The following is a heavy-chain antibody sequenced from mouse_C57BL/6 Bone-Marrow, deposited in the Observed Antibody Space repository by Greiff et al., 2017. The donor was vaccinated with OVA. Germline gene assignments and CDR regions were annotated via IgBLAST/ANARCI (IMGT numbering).Heavy chain of an antibody. CDR3: TSYGNVDY. CDR1: GFNIKDDY. D-gene: IGHD2-1*01. Sequence: EVKLMESGAELVRPGASVKLSCTASGFNIKDDYMHWVKQRPEQGLEWIGWIDPENGDTEYASKFQGKATITADTSSNTAYLQLSSLTSEDTAVYYCTSYGNVDYWDQGTTLTVSS. V-gene: IGHV14-4*01. CDR2: IDPENGDT. J-gene: IGHJ2*01.